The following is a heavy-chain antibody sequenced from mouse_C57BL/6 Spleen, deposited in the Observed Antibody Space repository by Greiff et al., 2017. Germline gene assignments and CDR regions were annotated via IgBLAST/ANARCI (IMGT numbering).Heavy chain of an antibody. CDR1: GYTFPSYW. J-gene: IGHJ1*03. CDR3: ARRATDWYFDV. V-gene: IGHV1-50*01. CDR2: IDPSDSYT. D-gene: IGHD3-1*01. Sequence: QVQLQQPGAELVKPGASVKLSCKASGYTFPSYWMQWVKQRPGQGLEWIGEIDPSDSYTNYNQQFKGKATLTVDTSSSTAYMQLSSLTSEDSAVYYCARRATDWYFDVWGTGTTVTVSS.